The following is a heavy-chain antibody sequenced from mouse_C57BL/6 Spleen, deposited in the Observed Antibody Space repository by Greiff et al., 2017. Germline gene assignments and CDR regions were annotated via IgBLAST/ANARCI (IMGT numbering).Heavy chain of an antibody. Sequence: QVQLQQSGAELVKPGASVKISCKASGYAFSSYWMNWVKQRPGQGLEWIGQIYPGDGETNYNGKFKGKATLTADKSSSTAYMQLSSLTSEDSAVYFCARGSSYGYWYFDVWGTGTTVTVAS. V-gene: IGHV1-80*01. CDR1: GYAFSSYW. J-gene: IGHJ1*03. CDR2: IYPGDGET. CDR3: ARGSSYGYWYFDV. D-gene: IGHD1-1*01.